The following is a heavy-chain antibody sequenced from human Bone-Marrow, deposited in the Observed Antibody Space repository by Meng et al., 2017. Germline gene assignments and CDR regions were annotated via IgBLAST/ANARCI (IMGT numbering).Heavy chain of an antibody. J-gene: IGHJ6*02. D-gene: IGHD5-12*01. CDR2: IYPGDSDT. V-gene: IGHV5-51*01. CDR1: GYTFTGYY. CDR3: ARRGHSGYVGDYYYGMDV. Sequence: KVSCKASGYTFTGYYMHWVRQAPGQGLEWMGIIYPGDSDTRYSPSFQGQVTISADKSISTAYLQWSSLKASDTAMYYCARRGHSGYVGDYYYGMDVWGQGTTVTVSS.